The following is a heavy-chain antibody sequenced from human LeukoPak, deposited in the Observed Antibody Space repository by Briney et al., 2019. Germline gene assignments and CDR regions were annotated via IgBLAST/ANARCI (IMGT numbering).Heavy chain of an antibody. V-gene: IGHV4-59*08. CDR3: ARHGCSSTSCQYNYYYYGMDV. J-gene: IGHJ6*02. D-gene: IGHD2-2*01. CDR2: IYYSGST. Sequence: KPSETLSLTCTVSGGSISSYYWSWIRQPPGKGLEWIGYIYYSGSTNYNPSLKSRVTISVDTSKNQFSLKLSSVTAADTAVYYCARHGCSSTSCQYNYYYYGMDVWGQGTLVTVSS. CDR1: GGSISSYY.